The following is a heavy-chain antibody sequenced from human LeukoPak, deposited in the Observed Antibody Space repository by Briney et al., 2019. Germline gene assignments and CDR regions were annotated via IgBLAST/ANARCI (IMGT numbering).Heavy chain of an antibody. V-gene: IGHV3-21*01. Sequence: PGGSLRLSCAASGFTFSDYSMNWVRQAPGKGLEWVSSISWNSRHVYYGGSVWGRFTISRDDARNSLFLEMNSLRAEDMAVYYCVRDFMAMGGTTACLHYWGQGTLVTVSS. CDR1: GFTFSDYS. D-gene: IGHD1-26*01. CDR2: ISWNSRHV. J-gene: IGHJ4*02. CDR3: VRDFMAMGGTTACLHY.